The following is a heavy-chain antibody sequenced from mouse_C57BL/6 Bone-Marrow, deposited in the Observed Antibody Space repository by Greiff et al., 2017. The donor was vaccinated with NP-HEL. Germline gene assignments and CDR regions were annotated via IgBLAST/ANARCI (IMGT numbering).Heavy chain of an antibody. CDR1: GYTFTSYW. V-gene: IGHV1-55*01. CDR3: AREDYYGSSYEDY. J-gene: IGHJ2*01. D-gene: IGHD1-1*01. Sequence: QVQLQQSGAELVKPGASVKMSCKASGYTFTSYWITWVKQRPGQGLEWIGDFYPGSGSTNYNEKFKSKATLTVDTSSSTAYMQLSSLTSEDSAVYYCAREDYYGSSYEDYWGQGTTLTVSS. CDR2: FYPGSGST.